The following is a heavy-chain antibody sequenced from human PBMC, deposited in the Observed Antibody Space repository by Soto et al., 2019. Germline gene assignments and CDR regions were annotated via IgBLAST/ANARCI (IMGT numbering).Heavy chain of an antibody. V-gene: IGHV3-21*06. Sequence: GALRLSCAASGFTFTRYSMNWVRQTPGKGLEWVSSISSTTNYIYYGDSMKGRFTISRDNAKNSLYLEMNSLRAEDTAVYYCARESEDLTSNFDYWGQGTLVTVSS. J-gene: IGHJ4*02. CDR1: GFTFTRYS. CDR2: ISSTTNYI. CDR3: ARESEDLTSNFDY.